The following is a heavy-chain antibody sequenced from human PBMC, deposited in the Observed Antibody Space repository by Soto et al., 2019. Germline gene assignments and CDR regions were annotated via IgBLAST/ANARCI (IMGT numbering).Heavy chain of an antibody. J-gene: IGHJ4*01. CDR3: ARHAVITSVGGLVSNYLAY. D-gene: IGHD3-16*01. Sequence: GESLKISCQGSGYRFSSYWITWVRQKPGKGLEWMGRIDPSGSYTNYSASFEGHVTISADKANSTAYLQWSSLKASDSAMYYCARHAVITSVGGLVSNYLAYWGHRTLVTVSS. CDR2: IDPSGSYT. CDR1: GYRFSSYW. V-gene: IGHV5-10-1*01.